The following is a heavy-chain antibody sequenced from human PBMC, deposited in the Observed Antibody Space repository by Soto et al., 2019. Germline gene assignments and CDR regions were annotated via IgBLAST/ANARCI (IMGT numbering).Heavy chain of an antibody. V-gene: IGHV3-64*01. CDR1: GFTFSSYA. CDR2: ISSNGGST. J-gene: IGHJ4*02. Sequence: PGGSLRLSCAASGFTFSSYAMHWVRQAPGKGLEYVSAISSNGGSTYYANSVKGRFTISRDNSKNTLYLQMGSLRAEDMAVYYCARRWLASYYSDYWGQGTLVTVSS. CDR3: ARRWLASYYSDY. D-gene: IGHD6-19*01.